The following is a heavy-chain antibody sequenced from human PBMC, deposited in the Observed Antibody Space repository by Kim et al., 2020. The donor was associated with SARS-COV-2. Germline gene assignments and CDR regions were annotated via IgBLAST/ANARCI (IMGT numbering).Heavy chain of an antibody. J-gene: IGHJ4*02. V-gene: IGHV1-46*01. CDR3: ARAFFRVATYYFDC. Sequence: APKFQSRVTMARDTSTSTVYMELSSLRSEDTAVYYCARAFFRVATYYFDCWGQGTLGTVSS. D-gene: IGHD3-3*01.